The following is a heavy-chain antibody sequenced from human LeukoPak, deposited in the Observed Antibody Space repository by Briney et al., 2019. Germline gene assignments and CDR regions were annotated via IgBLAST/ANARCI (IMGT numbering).Heavy chain of an antibody. D-gene: IGHD3-22*01. CDR2: SDGSST. V-gene: IGHV3-74*01. CDR1: GFTFSSYW. CDR3: SVMHRYYDGSGYWVQ. Sequence: PGGSLRLSCAASGFTFSSYWMHWVHQAPGKGLVWVSRSDGSSTSYADSVKGRFTISRDNPRNTLYMQMNSLSAEDTAVYYCSVMHRYYDGSGYWVQWGQGTLVTVSS. J-gene: IGHJ4*02.